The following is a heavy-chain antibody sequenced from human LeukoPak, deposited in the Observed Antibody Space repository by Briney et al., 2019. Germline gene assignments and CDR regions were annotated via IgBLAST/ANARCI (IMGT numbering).Heavy chain of an antibody. Sequence: ASVKVSCKASGYTFTSYGISWVRQAPGQGLEWMGWISAYNGNTNYAQKLQGRVTMTTDTSTSTAYMELRSLRSDDTAVYYCAREGKSVKYYYDSSGYLHWGQGTLVTVSS. V-gene: IGHV1-18*01. CDR3: AREGKSVKYYYDSSGYLH. J-gene: IGHJ4*02. CDR2: ISAYNGNT. D-gene: IGHD3-22*01. CDR1: GYTFTSYG.